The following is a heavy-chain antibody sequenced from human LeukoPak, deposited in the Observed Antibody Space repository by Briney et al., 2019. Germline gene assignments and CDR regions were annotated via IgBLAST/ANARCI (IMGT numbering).Heavy chain of an antibody. J-gene: IGHJ4*02. V-gene: IGHV3-48*04. D-gene: IGHD6-19*01. CDR3: ARDPPRHSSGRTGLVGY. CDR1: GFTFSSYS. CDR2: ISSSSSTI. Sequence: GGPLRLSCAASGFTFSSYSMNWVRQAPGKGLEWVSYISSSSSTIYYADSVKGRFTISRDNAKNSLYLQMNSLRAEDTAVYYCARDPPRHSSGRTGLVGYWGQGTLVTVSS.